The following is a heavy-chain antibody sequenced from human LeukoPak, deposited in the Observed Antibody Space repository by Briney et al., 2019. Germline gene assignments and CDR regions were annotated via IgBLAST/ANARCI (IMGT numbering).Heavy chain of an antibody. CDR1: GGTFSSYA. Sequence: GASVKVSCKASGGTFSSYAISWVRQAPGQGLEWMGRIIPILGIANYAQKFQGRVTITADKSTSTAYMELSSLRSEDTAVYYCARAYYDSSGPVPDAFDIWGQGTMVTVSS. D-gene: IGHD3-22*01. V-gene: IGHV1-69*04. CDR3: ARAYYDSSGPVPDAFDI. J-gene: IGHJ3*02. CDR2: IIPILGIA.